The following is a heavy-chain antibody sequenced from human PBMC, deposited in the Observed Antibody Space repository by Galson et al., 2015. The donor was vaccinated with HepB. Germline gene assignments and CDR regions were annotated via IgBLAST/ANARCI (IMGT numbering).Heavy chain of an antibody. CDR2: ISGSGGSP. CDR3: AKDLGGNTLYYYMDV. D-gene: IGHD4-23*01. Sequence: SLRLSCAASGFTFSSYVMSWVRQAPGKGPEWVSTISGSGGSPHYADSVKGRFTISRDISKNRLYLQMNSLRAEDTAIYYCAKDLGGNTLYYYMDVWGKGTTVTVSS. V-gene: IGHV3-23*01. CDR1: GFTFSSYV. J-gene: IGHJ6*03.